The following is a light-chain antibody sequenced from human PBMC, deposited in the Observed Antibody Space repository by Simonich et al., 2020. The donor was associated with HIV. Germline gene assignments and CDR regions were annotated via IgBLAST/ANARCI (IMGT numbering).Light chain of an antibody. CDR1: PTVLFRSNNKNY. CDR2: WAS. V-gene: IGKV4-1*01. J-gene: IGKJ2*01. Sequence: DIVMTQSPDSLAVSLGERAAINCKSSPTVLFRSNNKNYLAWYQQKPGQPPKLLIYWASTRESGVPDRFSGSGSGTDFTLTISSLQAEDVAVYYCQQYYSDTYTFGQGTKLEIK. CDR3: QQYYSDTYT.